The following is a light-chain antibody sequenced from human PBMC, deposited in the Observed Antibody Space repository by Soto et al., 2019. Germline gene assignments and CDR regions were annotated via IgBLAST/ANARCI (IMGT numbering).Light chain of an antibody. J-gene: IGKJ1*01. CDR2: DTS. Sequence: EVVLTQSPATLSLSPGERATLSCRASQSVSIHLTWYQQKPGQAPRLLIYDTSTRATGIPARFSGSGSGTEFTLTISSLQSEDFAVYYCQQYNNWPRTFGQGTKVDIK. CDR1: QSVSIH. V-gene: IGKV3-15*01. CDR3: QQYNNWPRT.